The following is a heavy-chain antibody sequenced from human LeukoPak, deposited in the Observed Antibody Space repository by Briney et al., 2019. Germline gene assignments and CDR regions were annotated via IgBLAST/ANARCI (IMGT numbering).Heavy chain of an antibody. CDR2: IYDSRTI. V-gene: IGHV4-39*01. CDR1: GGSISSGSHH. Sequence: SETLSLTCTVSGGSISSGSHHWGWFRQSPGKGLEWIGSIYDSRTIYYNPSLNSRVTISAVTSKNQFSLQLSSVTAADTAVYYCARVYYDFWSGYYPYYFDYWGQGTLVTVSS. D-gene: IGHD3-3*01. J-gene: IGHJ4*02. CDR3: ARVYYDFWSGYYPYYFDY.